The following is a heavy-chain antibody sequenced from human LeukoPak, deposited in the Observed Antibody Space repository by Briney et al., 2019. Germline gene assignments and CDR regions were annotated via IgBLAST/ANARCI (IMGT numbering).Heavy chain of an antibody. CDR3: APTAEAYTSWWRV. J-gene: IGHJ4*02. V-gene: IGHV1-2*02. CDR1: GYKFIDDY. D-gene: IGHD3-16*01. Sequence: ASVKVSCKASGYKFIDDYMHWVRQAPGQGLEFMGWINPDSGFTNYAQKFKGRVTITRDTSISTVHLEVRSLASDDTAVYYCAPTAEAYTSWWRVWGQGTLVTVSS. CDR2: INPDSGFT.